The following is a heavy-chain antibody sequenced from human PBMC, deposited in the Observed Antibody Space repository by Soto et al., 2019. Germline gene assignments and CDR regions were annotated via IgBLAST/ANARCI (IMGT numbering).Heavy chain of an antibody. CDR2: IHHSGST. D-gene: IGHD2-8*01. Sequence: SETLSLTCNVSGGSISSGGYYWTWIRQHPGKGLEWIGNIHHSGSTFYNPSLKSRVSISVDTSKNQFSLKLSSVTAADTAVYYCARCINGVFLNWFDPWGQGTLVTVSS. J-gene: IGHJ5*02. CDR1: GGSISSGGYY. CDR3: ARCINGVFLNWFDP. V-gene: IGHV4-31*03.